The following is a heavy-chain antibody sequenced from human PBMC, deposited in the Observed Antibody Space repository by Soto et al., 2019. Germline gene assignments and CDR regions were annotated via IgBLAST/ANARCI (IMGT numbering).Heavy chain of an antibody. D-gene: IGHD6-13*01. CDR3: ARETDSSSWFYYYYGMDV. V-gene: IGHV3-33*01. Sequence: QVQLVESGGGVVQPGRSLRLSCAASGFTFSSYGMHWVRQAPGKGLEWVAVIWYDGSNKYYADSVKGRFTISRDNSKNTPXLQMNSLRAEDTAVYYCARETDSSSWFYYYYGMDVWGQGTTVTVSS. CDR1: GFTFSSYG. CDR2: IWYDGSNK. J-gene: IGHJ6*02.